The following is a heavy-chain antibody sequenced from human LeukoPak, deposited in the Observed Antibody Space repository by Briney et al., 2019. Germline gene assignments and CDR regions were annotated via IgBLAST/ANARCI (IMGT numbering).Heavy chain of an antibody. CDR3: LAGYYYYYMDV. V-gene: IGHV3-74*01. D-gene: IGHD6-13*01. Sequence: GGSLRLSCAASGFTFNNYWMHWVRQAPGKGLVWVARTNTHGTSANYADSVKGRFIISRDNANNTLYLQMKGLRDEDTGVYYALAGYYYYYMDVWGKGTTVTVSS. CDR2: TNTHGTSA. CDR1: GFTFNNYW. J-gene: IGHJ6*03.